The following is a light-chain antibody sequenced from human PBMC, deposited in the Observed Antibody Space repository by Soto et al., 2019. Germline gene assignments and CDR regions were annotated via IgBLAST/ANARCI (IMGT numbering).Light chain of an antibody. CDR2: DVS. CDR3: SSYTTSNTRQIV. V-gene: IGLV2-14*03. J-gene: IGLJ1*01. CDR1: SSDVGGYNY. Sequence: QSALTQPASVSGSPGQSITLSCTGTSSDVGGYNYVSWYHHHPGKAPKLLIYDVSNRPSGVSNRFSGSKSDNTASLTISGLQPEDEADYYSSSYTTSNTRQIVFGTGT.